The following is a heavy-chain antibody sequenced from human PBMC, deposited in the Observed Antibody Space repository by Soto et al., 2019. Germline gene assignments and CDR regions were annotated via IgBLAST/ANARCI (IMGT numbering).Heavy chain of an antibody. Sequence: QVQLQESGPGLVKPSGTLSLTCAVSGVSISSSQWWSWVRQPPGRGLEWIGEIYHNEHTNYNPSLRSRLNMSLDKSKNQVSLKLSSVTAADTATYYCGRTKDFFYGVDVWGQGTTVTVSS. CDR3: GRTKDFFYGVDV. CDR2: IYHNEHT. J-gene: IGHJ6*02. V-gene: IGHV4-4*02. CDR1: GVSISSSQW.